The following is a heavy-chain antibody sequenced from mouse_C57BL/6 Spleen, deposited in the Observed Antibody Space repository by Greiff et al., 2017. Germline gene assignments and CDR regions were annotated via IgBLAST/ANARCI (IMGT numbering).Heavy chain of an antibody. D-gene: IGHD2-2*01. CDR1: GYSFTGYY. CDR3: ASERDSQVTRNYAMDY. Sequence: EVQLQQSGPELVKPGASVKISCKASGYSFTGYYMNWVKQSPEKSLEWIGEINPSTGGTTYNQKFKAKATLTVDKSSSTAYMQLKSLTSEDSAVYYCASERDSQVTRNYAMDYWGQGTSVTVSS. J-gene: IGHJ4*01. CDR2: INPSTGGT. V-gene: IGHV1-42*01.